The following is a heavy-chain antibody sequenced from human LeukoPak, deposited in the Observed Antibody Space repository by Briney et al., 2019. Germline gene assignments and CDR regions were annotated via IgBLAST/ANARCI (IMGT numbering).Heavy chain of an antibody. D-gene: IGHD6-6*01. J-gene: IGHJ4*02. CDR3: AREGVSGSSSRFDY. CDR1: GGSISSYY. Sequence: PSETLSLTCTVSGGSISSYYWSWIRQPPGKGLEWSGYIYYSGSTNYNPSLKSRVTISVDTSKNQFSLKLSSVTAADTAVYYCAREGVSGSSSRFDYWGQGTLVTVSS. V-gene: IGHV4-59*12. CDR2: IYYSGST.